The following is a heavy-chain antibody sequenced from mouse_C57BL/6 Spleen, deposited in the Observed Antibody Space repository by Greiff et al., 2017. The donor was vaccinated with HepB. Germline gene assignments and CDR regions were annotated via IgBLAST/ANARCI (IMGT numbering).Heavy chain of an antibody. J-gene: IGHJ1*03. CDR2: ISYSGST. D-gene: IGHD1-1*01. Sequence: DVHLVESGPGLAKPSQTLSLTCSATGYSITSDYWNWIRQFPGDKLEYMGYISYSGSTYYNPSIKSRISITRDASNNQNYLQLNSVTTEDTATYYCARRGYYGSSYWYFDVWGTGTTVTVSS. V-gene: IGHV3-8*01. CDR1: GYSITSDY. CDR3: ARRGYYGSSYWYFDV.